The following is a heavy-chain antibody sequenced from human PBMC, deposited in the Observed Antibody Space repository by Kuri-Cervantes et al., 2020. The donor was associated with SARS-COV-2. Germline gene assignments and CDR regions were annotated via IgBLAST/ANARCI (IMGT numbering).Heavy chain of an antibody. Sequence: SETLSLTCTVSGDSITTSPYYWAWVRQPPGKVLEWIGSFYYGGSTYENPSLKSRVTISVDTSKNQFSLKLSSVTAADTAVYYCARGGAGYCSSTSCYLAFDIWGQGTMVTVS. J-gene: IGHJ3*02. V-gene: IGHV4-39*01. CDR3: ARGGAGYCSSTSCYLAFDI. CDR1: GDSITTSPYY. CDR2: FYYGGST. D-gene: IGHD2-2*01.